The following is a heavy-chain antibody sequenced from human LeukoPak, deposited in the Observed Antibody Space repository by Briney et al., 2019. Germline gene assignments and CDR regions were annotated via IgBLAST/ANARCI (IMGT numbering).Heavy chain of an antibody. CDR2: MNPNSGNT. D-gene: IGHD6-19*01. CDR3: AREAFSSGWYDY. CDR1: GYTFTSYD. Sequence: GASVKVSCKASGYTFTSYDINWVRQATGQGLEWMGWMNPNSGNTGYAQKFQGRVTMTRNTSISTAYMELSSLRSEDTAVYYCAREAFSSGWYDYWGQGTLVTVSS. J-gene: IGHJ4*02. V-gene: IGHV1-8*01.